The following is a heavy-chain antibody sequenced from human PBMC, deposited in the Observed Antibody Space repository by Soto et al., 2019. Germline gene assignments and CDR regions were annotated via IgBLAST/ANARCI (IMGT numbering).Heavy chain of an antibody. CDR2: IDPSDSQT. D-gene: IGHD3-22*01. Sequence: GESLKISCKGSGYSFAGYWITWVRQKPGKGLAWMGRIDPSDSQTYYSPSFRGHVTISVTKSITTVFLQWSSLRASGTAMYYCARQIYDSDTGPNFQYYFDSWGQGTPVTVSS. V-gene: IGHV5-10-1*01. CDR3: ARQIYDSDTGPNFQYYFDS. J-gene: IGHJ4*02. CDR1: GYSFAGYW.